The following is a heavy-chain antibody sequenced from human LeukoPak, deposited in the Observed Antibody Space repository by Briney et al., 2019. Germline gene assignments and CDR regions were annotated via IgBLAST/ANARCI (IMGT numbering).Heavy chain of an antibody. CDR1: GYSISNGYC. J-gene: IGHJ4*02. CDR2: IYQSGST. D-gene: IGHD7-27*01. V-gene: IGHV4-38-2*02. Sequence: SQTLSLTCSVSGYSISNGYCWGWIRQPPGKGLEWIGSIYQSGSTYYNPSLKSRVTISVDTSKNQFSLKLSSVTAADTAVYYCARLAWGRLDYWGQGTLVTVSS. CDR3: ARLAWGRLDY.